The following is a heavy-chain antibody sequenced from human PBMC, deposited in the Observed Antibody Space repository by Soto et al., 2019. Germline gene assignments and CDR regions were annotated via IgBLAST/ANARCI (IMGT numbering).Heavy chain of an antibody. CDR2: LYYGRSA. CDR1: GDSISSYY. Sequence: QVQLQESGPGLVKPSETLSLTCAVSGDSISSYYCMWIRQPPGKGLESIGYLYYGRSANYNTSLTSRVTLSADTSTNQCSLTLSSMSAADTAVYYCALRSMAVVPEYWGQGTLITVSS. V-gene: IGHV4-59*01. CDR3: ALRSMAVVPEY. D-gene: IGHD3-22*01. J-gene: IGHJ4*02.